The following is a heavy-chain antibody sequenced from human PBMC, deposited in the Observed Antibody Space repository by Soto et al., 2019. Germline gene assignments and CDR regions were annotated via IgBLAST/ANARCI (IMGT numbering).Heavy chain of an antibody. CDR1: GYTFTSYD. V-gene: IGHV1-8*01. CDR2: MNPNSGNT. Sequence: ASVKVSCKASGYTFTSYDINWARQATGQGLEWMGWMNPNSGNTGYAQKFQGRVTMTRNTSISTAYMELSSLRSEDTAVYYCARGVCSGGSCYWSSNWFDPWGQGTLVTVSS. CDR3: ARGVCSGGSCYWSSNWFDP. D-gene: IGHD2-15*01. J-gene: IGHJ5*02.